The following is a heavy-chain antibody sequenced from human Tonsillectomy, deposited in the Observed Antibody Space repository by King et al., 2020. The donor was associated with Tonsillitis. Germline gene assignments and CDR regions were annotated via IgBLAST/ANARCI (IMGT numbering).Heavy chain of an antibody. CDR2: IIPIFGTA. Sequence: AQLVQSGAEVKKPGSSVKVSCKASGGTFSSYAISWVRQAPGQGLEWMGGIIPIFGTANYAQKFQGRVTITADESTSTTYMELSSLTSEDTAVYYCARQLLTGAYSYYGMDVWGQGTTVTVSS. CDR1: GGTFSSYA. J-gene: IGHJ6*02. V-gene: IGHV1-69*01. CDR3: ARQLLTGAYSYYGMDV. D-gene: IGHD1-20*01.